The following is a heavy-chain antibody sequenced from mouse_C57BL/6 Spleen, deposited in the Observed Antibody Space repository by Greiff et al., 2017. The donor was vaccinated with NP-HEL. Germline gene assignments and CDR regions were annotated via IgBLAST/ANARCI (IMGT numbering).Heavy chain of an antibody. V-gene: IGHV10-1*01. Sequence: GGGLVQPKGSLKLSCAASGFSFNTYAMNWVRQAPGKGLEWVARIRSKSNNYATYYADSVKDRFTISRDDSESMLYLQMNNLKTEDTAMYYGVRLHYYGSSSGYFDVWGTGTTVTVSS. CDR2: IRSKSNNYAT. CDR3: VRLHYYGSSSGYFDV. D-gene: IGHD1-1*01. CDR1: GFSFNTYA. J-gene: IGHJ1*03.